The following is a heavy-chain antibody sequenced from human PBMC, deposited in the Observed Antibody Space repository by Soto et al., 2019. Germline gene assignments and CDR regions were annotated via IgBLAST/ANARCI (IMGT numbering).Heavy chain of an antibody. J-gene: IGHJ6*02. Sequence: QVQLVQSRGEVKKPGASVKVSCKTSGYSFTTYGIIWVRQAPGQGLEWMGWISGYNGNTNYAQNLQGRVTMTTDTPKSTSYMELRSLRSDDTAVYYCAREGPAPYYYYGMDVWGQGSTVTVSS. V-gene: IGHV1-18*01. CDR1: GYSFTTYG. CDR2: ISGYNGNT. CDR3: AREGPAPYYYYGMDV.